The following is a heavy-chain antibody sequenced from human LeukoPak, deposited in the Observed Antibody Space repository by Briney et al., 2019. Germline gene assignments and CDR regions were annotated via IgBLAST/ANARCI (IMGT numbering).Heavy chain of an antibody. Sequence: ASVTVSCKVSGYTLTELSMHWVRQAPGKGLEWMGGFDPEDGETIYAQKSLGRVTMTEDTSTDTAYMDLNSLRSEDTAVYYCATLSTTVVSPGVYWGQGTLVTVSS. CDR1: GYTLTELS. CDR3: ATLSTTVVSPGVY. V-gene: IGHV1-24*01. CDR2: FDPEDGET. J-gene: IGHJ4*02. D-gene: IGHD4-23*01.